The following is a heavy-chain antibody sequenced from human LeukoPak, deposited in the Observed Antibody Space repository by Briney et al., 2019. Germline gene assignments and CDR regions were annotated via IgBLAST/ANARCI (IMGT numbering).Heavy chain of an antibody. D-gene: IGHD3-10*01. CDR3: ARCLWFGENFDY. J-gene: IGHJ4*02. V-gene: IGHV4-38-2*01. CDR2: IYHSGST. CDR1: GYSISSGYY. Sequence: TSETLSLTCAVSGYSISSGYYWGWIRQPPGKGREWIGSIYHSGSTYYNPSLKSRVTISVDTSKNQFSLMLSSVTAADTAVYYCARCLWFGENFDYWGQGTLVTVSS.